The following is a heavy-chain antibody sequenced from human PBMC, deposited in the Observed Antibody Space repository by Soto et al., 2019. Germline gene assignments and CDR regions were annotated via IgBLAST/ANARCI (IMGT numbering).Heavy chain of an antibody. Sequence: PGGSLRLSCAASGFTFSSYGMHWVRQAPVNGLEFVAVISYYLSNKYYADSVKGRFTISRYNSKNTLYLQMNSLRAEDTAVYYCAKEKIRWATSSAFDYWGQGTLVTVSS. J-gene: IGHJ4*02. CDR2: ISYYLSNK. D-gene: IGHD4-17*01. CDR3: AKEKIRWATSSAFDY. V-gene: IGHV3-30*18. CDR1: GFTFSSYG.